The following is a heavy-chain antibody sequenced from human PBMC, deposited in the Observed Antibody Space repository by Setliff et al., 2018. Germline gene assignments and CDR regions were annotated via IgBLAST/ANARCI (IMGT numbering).Heavy chain of an antibody. CDR3: ARQDRFYDRSVFVEYFQH. Sequence: SETLSLTCTVSGDSINNNYWSWIRQPPGKGLEWIGHIYYSGSTNYNPSLKSRVTISLDSSKNQISLKLTSVTAADTAVYYCARQDRFYDRSVFVEYFQHWGQGALVTVSS. CDR1: GDSINNNY. D-gene: IGHD3-22*01. J-gene: IGHJ1*01. CDR2: IYYSGST. V-gene: IGHV4-59*08.